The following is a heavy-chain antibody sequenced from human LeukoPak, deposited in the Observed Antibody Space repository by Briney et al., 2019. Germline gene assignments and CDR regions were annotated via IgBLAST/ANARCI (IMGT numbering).Heavy chain of an antibody. CDR3: ARVTAVALDY. CDR1: GFTFSANY. CDR2: IRNKGNSYTT. V-gene: IGHV3-72*01. J-gene: IGHJ4*02. Sequence: GGSLRLSCAASGFTFSANYMDGVRQAPGEGREWVGRIRNKGNSYTTDYAASVKGRFTISRDDSKNSLYLQMNSLKTEDTAVYYCARVTAVALDYWGQGTLVTVSS. D-gene: IGHD6-19*01.